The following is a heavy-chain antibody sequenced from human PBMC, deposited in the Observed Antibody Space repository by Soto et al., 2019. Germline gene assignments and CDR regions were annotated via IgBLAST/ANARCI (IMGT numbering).Heavy chain of an antibody. CDR3: ARTPYYDFWSGYPWGREFDY. D-gene: IGHD3-3*01. Sequence: QLQLQESGPGLVKPSETLSLTCTVSGGSISSSSYYWGWIRQPPGKGLEWIGSIYYSGSTYYNPSLKSRVTISVDTSKNQFSLKLSSVTAADTAVYYCARTPYYDFWSGYPWGREFDYWGQGTLVTVSS. CDR1: GGSISSSSYY. V-gene: IGHV4-39*01. J-gene: IGHJ4*02. CDR2: IYYSGST.